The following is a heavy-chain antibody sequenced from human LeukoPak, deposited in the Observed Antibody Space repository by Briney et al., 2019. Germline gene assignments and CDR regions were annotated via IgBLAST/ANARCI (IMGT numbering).Heavy chain of an antibody. Sequence: KPSETLSLTCTVSGGSISSYYWSWIRQPPGKGLEWIGYIYYSGSTNYNPSLKTRVTISVDMSKNQFSLKLSSVTAADTAVYYCAGPRSYFDYWGQGTLVTVSS. CDR1: GGSISSYY. V-gene: IGHV4-59*08. CDR3: AGPRSYFDY. J-gene: IGHJ4*02. CDR2: IYYSGST.